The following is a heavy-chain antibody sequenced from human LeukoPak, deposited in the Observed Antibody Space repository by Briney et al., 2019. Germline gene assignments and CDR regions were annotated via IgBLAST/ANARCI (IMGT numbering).Heavy chain of an antibody. CDR3: ARSLTKVRGYDY. Sequence: GGSLRLSCAASGFTFSSYDIHWVRQAPGKGLEWVTFIQYDGNDEYQADSVKGRFTISRDNSKNTVYLRMNSLRIEDTAVYYCARSLTKVRGYDYWGQGTLVTVSS. CDR1: GFTFSSYD. D-gene: IGHD3-10*01. CDR2: IQYDGNDE. J-gene: IGHJ4*02. V-gene: IGHV3-30*02.